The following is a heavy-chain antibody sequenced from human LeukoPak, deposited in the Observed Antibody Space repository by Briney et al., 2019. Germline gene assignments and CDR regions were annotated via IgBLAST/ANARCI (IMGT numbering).Heavy chain of an antibody. V-gene: IGHV1-8*01. J-gene: IGHJ3*02. CDR3: ATLLRYFDWSNDAFDI. CDR2: MNPNSGNT. D-gene: IGHD3-9*01. CDR1: GYTFTSYD. Sequence: ASVTVSCKASGYTFTSYDINWVRQAPGQGLEWMGWMNPNSGNTGYAQKFQGRVTMTRNTSIRTAYMEVSSLRSEDTAVYYCATLLRYFDWSNDAFDIWGQGTMVTVSS.